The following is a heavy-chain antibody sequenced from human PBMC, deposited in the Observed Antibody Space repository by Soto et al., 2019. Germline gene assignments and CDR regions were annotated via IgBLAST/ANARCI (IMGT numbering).Heavy chain of an antibody. CDR3: ARHTDYGDYVRFDY. CDR1: GGSISSSSYY. J-gene: IGHJ4*01. V-gene: IGHV4-39*01. Sequence: LSLTCTVSGGSISSSSYYWGWIRQPPGKGLEWIGSIYYSGSTYYNPSLKSRVTISVDTSKNQFSLKLSSVTAADTAVYYCARHTDYGDYVRFDYWGHGTLVTVSS. CDR2: IYYSGST. D-gene: IGHD4-17*01.